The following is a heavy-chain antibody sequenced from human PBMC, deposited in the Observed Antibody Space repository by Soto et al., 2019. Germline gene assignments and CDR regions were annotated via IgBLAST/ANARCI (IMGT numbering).Heavy chain of an antibody. CDR3: ARDKWFSRVNNWFDP. V-gene: IGHV3-66*01. CDR1: GFTFSDNY. J-gene: IGHJ5*02. Sequence: GGSLRLSCAASGFTFSDNYMSWVRQVPGKGLEWVSVIYSGGSTYYADSVKGRFTISKDNSKNTLYLQMNSLRVEDTAVYHCARDKWFSRVNNWFDPWGQGTLVTVSS. D-gene: IGHD2-8*01. CDR2: IYSGGST.